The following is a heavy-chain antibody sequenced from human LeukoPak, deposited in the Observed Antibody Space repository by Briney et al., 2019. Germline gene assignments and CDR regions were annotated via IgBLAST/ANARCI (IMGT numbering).Heavy chain of an antibody. CDR2: IYYTGNT. V-gene: IGHV4-31*03. CDR3: ARGDSGPYYIDR. CDR1: GGSISSGNYQ. J-gene: IGHJ4*02. Sequence: PSETLSLTCSVSGGSISSGNYQWNWIRQHPGKGLEWIGYIYYTGNTYYNPSLKSRVSISEDTYKNQFSLDLTSVTAAATAVYYCARGDSGPYYIDRWGPGTLVTVSS. D-gene: IGHD6-19*01.